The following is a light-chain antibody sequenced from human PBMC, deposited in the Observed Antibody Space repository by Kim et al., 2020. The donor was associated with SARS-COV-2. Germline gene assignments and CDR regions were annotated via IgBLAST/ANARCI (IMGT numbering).Light chain of an antibody. CDR1: ETVGRY. Sequence: ETVLTQSPATLSSSPGERATLSCRASETVGRYLAWYQQKPGQAPRLLIYDASLRATGIPARFSGSGSETDFTLTISSLEPEDFAVYYCQQRTNWPPALTFGGGIKVEIK. V-gene: IGKV3-11*01. CDR2: DAS. CDR3: QQRTNWPPALT. J-gene: IGKJ4*01.